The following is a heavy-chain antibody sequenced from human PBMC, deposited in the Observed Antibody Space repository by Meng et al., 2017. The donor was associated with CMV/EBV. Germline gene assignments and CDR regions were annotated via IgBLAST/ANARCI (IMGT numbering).Heavy chain of an antibody. CDR3: ARVVLGTGGFDY. V-gene: IGHV4-61*01. CDR2: IYYSGST. CDR1: GGSVSSGSDY. D-gene: IGHD7-27*01. J-gene: IGHJ4*02. Sequence: VSGGSVSSGSDYWSWSRQPAGEGLEWIGYIYYSGSTNYNPSLKSRVTISVDTSKSQVYLKLSTVTAADTAVYYCARVVLGTGGFDYWCQGTLVTVSS.